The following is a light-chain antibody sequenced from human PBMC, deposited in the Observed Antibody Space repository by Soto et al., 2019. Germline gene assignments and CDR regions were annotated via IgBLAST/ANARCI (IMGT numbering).Light chain of an antibody. Sequence: EIVMTQSPATLSVSPGESVTLSCRASQSVNSDVAWYQQKPGQAPKLLIYGASTRATGIPARFSGSGSGTEFTLTITSLQSEDFAVYWCQQFDKWPCTFRQGTKLEIK. CDR1: QSVNSD. V-gene: IGKV3-15*01. J-gene: IGKJ2*02. CDR2: GAS. CDR3: QQFDKWPCT.